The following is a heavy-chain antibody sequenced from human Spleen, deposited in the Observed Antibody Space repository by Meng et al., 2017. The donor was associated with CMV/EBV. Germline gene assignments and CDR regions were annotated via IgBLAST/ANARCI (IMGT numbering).Heavy chain of an antibody. V-gene: IGHV4-34*01. CDR2: INDSGIT. CDR1: GGSFRGYY. D-gene: IGHD3-3*01. CDR3: ARESLISIFGVVILYGMDV. J-gene: IGHJ6*02. Sequence: SQTLSLTCAVYGGSFRGYYWSWIRQTPGKGLEWIGEINDSGITNYNPSLKSRVTISVDTSKNQFSLKLRSVTAADTAVYCLARESLISIFGVVILYGMDVWGQGTTVTVSS.